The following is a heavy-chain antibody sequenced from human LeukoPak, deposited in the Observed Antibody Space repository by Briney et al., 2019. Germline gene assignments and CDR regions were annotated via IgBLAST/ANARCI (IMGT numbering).Heavy chain of an antibody. D-gene: IGHD4-17*01. CDR2: IFYGGNT. CDR3: ARHASIDYAKFDY. CDR1: GASMSGDY. V-gene: IGHV4-59*08. Sequence: SETLSLTCTVSGASMSGDYWSWIRQPPGKGLEWIGYIFYGGNTKYNPSLESGVTISVDTSKRQFSLKLSSVTAADPAVYYCARHASIDYAKFDYWGEGSLVTVSS. J-gene: IGHJ4*02.